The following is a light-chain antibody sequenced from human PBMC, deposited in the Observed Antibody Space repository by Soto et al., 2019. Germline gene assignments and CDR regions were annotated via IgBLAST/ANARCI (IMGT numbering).Light chain of an antibody. J-gene: IGKJ4*01. Sequence: DIQMTQSPSTLSASVGDKVTITCRASQSISSWLAWYQQKPGKAPNLLIYKASKLESGVPSRFSGTGFGTECSLTISSLQPDDFATYYCHQYQTYSSFGGWTTVDIQ. CDR2: KAS. V-gene: IGKV1-5*03. CDR3: HQYQTYSS. CDR1: QSISSW.